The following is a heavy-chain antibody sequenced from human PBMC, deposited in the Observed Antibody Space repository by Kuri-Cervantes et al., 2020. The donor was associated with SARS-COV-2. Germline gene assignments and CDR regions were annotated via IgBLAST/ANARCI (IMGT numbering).Heavy chain of an antibody. J-gene: IGHJ4*02. CDR2: IIPIFGTA. CDR3: ARATGPPGYFDY. CDR1: GGTFSSYA. V-gene: IGHV1-69*05. Sequence: SVKVSCKASGGTFSSYAIGWVRQAPGQGLEWMGGIIPIFGTANYAQKFQGRVTITTDESTSTAYMELSSLRSEDTAVYYCARATGPPGYFDYWGQGTLVTVSS.